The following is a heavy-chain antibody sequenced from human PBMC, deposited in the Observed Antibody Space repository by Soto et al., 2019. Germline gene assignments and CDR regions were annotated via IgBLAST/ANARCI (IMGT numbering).Heavy chain of an antibody. Sequence: QVQLVQSGAEVKKPGSSVKVSCKASGGTFSSYAISWVRQAPGQGLEWMGGIIPIFGTANYAQKFQGRVTITADKSTSTAYMELSSLRSEDTAVYYCERGATIAVAGKGLYYYYGMDVWGQGTTVTVSS. V-gene: IGHV1-69*06. J-gene: IGHJ6*02. D-gene: IGHD6-19*01. CDR2: IIPIFGTA. CDR1: GGTFSSYA. CDR3: ERGATIAVAGKGLYYYYGMDV.